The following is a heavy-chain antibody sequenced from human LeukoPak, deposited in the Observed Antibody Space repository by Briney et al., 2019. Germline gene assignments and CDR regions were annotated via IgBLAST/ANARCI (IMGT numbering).Heavy chain of an antibody. CDR1: GFTFSSYW. J-gene: IGHJ4*02. V-gene: IGHV3-74*01. Sequence: GGSLRLSCAASGFTFSSYWMHWVRQAPWKGLVWVSRINSDGSSTIYADSVKGRFTISRDNAKNTLYLQMNSLRAEDTAVYYCARPIDGSFDYWGQGTLVTVSS. CDR3: ARPIDGSFDY. CDR2: INSDGSST. D-gene: IGHD1-26*01.